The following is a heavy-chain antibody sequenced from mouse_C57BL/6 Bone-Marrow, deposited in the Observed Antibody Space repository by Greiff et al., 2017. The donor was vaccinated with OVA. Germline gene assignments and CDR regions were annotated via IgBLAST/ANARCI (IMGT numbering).Heavy chain of an antibody. V-gene: IGHV1-61*01. Sequence: VQLQQPGAELVRPGSSVKLSCKASGYTFTSYWMDWVKQRPGQGLEWIGNIYPSDSETHYNQKFKDKATLTVDKSSSTAYMQLSSLASEDSAVYYSARSSYDYDGGMDYWGQGTTLTVSS. CDR1: GYTFTSYW. D-gene: IGHD2-4*01. J-gene: IGHJ2*01. CDR3: ARSSYDYDGGMDY. CDR2: IYPSDSET.